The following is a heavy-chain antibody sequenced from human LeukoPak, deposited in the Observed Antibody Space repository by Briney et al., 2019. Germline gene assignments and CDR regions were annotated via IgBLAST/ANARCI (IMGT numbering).Heavy chain of an antibody. V-gene: IGHV1-2*02. Sequence: ASVKVSCKASGYTFTGYYMHWVRQAPGQGLEWMGWINPKSGGTNYAQKFQGRVTMTRDTSISTAYMQLSRLRSDDTAVYYCARDRAGRFGELLFSYLDYWGQGTLVTVSS. CDR1: GYTFTGYY. J-gene: IGHJ4*02. CDR3: ARDRAGRFGELLFSYLDY. D-gene: IGHD3-10*01. CDR2: INPKSGGT.